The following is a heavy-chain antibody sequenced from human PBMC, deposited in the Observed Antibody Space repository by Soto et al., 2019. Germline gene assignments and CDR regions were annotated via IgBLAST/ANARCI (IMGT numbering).Heavy chain of an antibody. CDR3: ARVTYDSFTAYSYYFDY. V-gene: IGHV4-30-4*02. Sequence: SETLSLTFTVSDGSISSGDYYWSWIRQPPGKGLEWIGYIYYSGGTYYNPSLKSRVTISVDTSKNQFSLKLNSVTAADTAVYYCARVTYDSFTAYSYYFDYWGQGTLVTVSS. CDR2: IYYSGGT. CDR1: DGSISSGDYY. J-gene: IGHJ4*02. D-gene: IGHD3-9*01.